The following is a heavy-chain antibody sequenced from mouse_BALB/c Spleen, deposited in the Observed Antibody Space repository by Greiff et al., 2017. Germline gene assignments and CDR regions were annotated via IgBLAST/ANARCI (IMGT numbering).Heavy chain of an antibody. J-gene: IGHJ1*01. V-gene: IGHV1S22*01. D-gene: IGHD1-1*01. Sequence: LQQPGSELVRPGASVKLSCKASGYTFTSYWMHWVKQRPGQGLEWIGNIYPGSGSTNYDEKFKSKATLTVDTSSSTAYMQLSSLTSEDSAVYYCTRVLNYYGSGHWYFDVWGAGTTVTVSS. CDR3: TRVLNYYGSGHWYFDV. CDR1: GYTFTSYW. CDR2: IYPGSGST.